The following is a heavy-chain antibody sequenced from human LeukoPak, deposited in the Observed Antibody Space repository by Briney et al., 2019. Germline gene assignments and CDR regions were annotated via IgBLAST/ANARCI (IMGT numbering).Heavy chain of an antibody. CDR2: TSFDGGKN. D-gene: IGHD3-10*01. CDR1: GFIFRSYA. J-gene: IGHJ4*02. Sequence: GGSLRLSCAASGFIFRSYAMNWVRQAPRKGLEWVAGTSFDGGKNFYVDSLKGRFTISRDNSNNTVYLQMNSLRPEDTAVYYCARAPTLFRGVPNLDSWGQGTLVTVSS. V-gene: IGHV3-30*04. CDR3: ARAPTLFRGVPNLDS.